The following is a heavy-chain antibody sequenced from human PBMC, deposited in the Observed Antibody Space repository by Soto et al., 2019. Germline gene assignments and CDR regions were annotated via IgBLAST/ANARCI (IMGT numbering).Heavy chain of an antibody. Sequence: QVHLQQWGAGLLKPSETLSLTCAVYGEAFIGYYWTWIRQSPGKGLEWIGEINHGVSTNYNPSLRSRVTISLDTSKNQFSLKLTSVTAADTSVSYCARTDIVTTNWFDPWGQGTLVTVSS. J-gene: IGHJ5*02. CDR1: GEAFIGYY. D-gene: IGHD5-12*01. CDR3: ARTDIVTTNWFDP. CDR2: INHGVST. V-gene: IGHV4-34*01.